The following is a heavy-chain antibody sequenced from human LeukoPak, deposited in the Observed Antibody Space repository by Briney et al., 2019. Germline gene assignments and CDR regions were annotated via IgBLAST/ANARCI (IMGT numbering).Heavy chain of an antibody. CDR2: INHSGST. Sequence: PSETLSLTCTFSGGSFSPAHWSWIRQPPGKGLEWIGEINHSGSTNYNPSLKSRVTISVDTSKNQFSLKLSSVTAADTAVYYCARGGYYDSSGYPFDYWGQGTLVTVSS. CDR3: ARGGYYDSSGYPFDY. CDR1: GGSFSPAH. J-gene: IGHJ4*02. V-gene: IGHV4-34*01. D-gene: IGHD3-22*01.